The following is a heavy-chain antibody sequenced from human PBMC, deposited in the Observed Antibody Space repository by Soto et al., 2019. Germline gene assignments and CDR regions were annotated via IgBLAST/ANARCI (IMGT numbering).Heavy chain of an antibody. V-gene: IGHV1-8*01. CDR2: MNPNSGNT. CDR1: GYTFTSYD. Sequence: ASVKVSCKASGYTFTSYDINWVRQATGQGLEWMGWMNPNSGNTGYAQKFQGRVTMTRNTSISTAYMELSSLRSEDTAVYYCASLLEDIVLVPADMKDVGGQGTTVTAP. D-gene: IGHD2-2*01. J-gene: IGHJ6*02. CDR3: ASLLEDIVLVPADMKDV.